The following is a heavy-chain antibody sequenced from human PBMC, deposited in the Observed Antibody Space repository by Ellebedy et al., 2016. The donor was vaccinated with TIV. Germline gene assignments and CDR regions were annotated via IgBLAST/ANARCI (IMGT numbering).Heavy chain of an antibody. CDR2: IKQDGSEK. CDR1: GFIFSTFW. J-gene: IGHJ3*02. V-gene: IGHV3-7*01. Sequence: GGSLRLSCAASGFIFSTFWMSWVRQSPGKGLECVAKIKQDGSEKYYVDSVKGRLTISRDNSKNTLYLQMNSLRAEDTAVYYCARGYLVRGGDYARNAFDIWGQGTMVTVSS. CDR3: ARGYLVRGGDYARNAFDI. D-gene: IGHD4-17*01.